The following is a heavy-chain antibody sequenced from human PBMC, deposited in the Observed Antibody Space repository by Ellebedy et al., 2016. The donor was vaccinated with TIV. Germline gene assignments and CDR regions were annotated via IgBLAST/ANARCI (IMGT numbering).Heavy chain of an antibody. CDR1: GGSISSSSYY. V-gene: IGHV4-39*07. CDR3: ARESSSWHRKINWFDP. Sequence: SETLSLTXTVSGGSISSSSYYWGWIRQPPGKGLEWIGSLHYSGNTYYNPSLKSRVTISEDTSHNQFSLKLSSVTAADTAVYYCARESSSWHRKINWFDPWGQGTLVTVSS. D-gene: IGHD2-2*01. J-gene: IGHJ5*02. CDR2: LHYSGNT.